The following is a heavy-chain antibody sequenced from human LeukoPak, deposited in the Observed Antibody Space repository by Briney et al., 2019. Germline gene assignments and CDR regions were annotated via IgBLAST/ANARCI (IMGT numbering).Heavy chain of an antibody. J-gene: IGHJ4*02. D-gene: IGHD5-18*01. CDR1: GYTFTSYG. Sequence: SVKVSCKASGYTFTSYGISWVRQAPGQGLEWMGGIIPIFGTANYAQKFQGRVTITADESTSTAYMELSSLRSEDTAVYYCARSYGYSYGHFDYWGQGTLVTVSS. V-gene: IGHV1-69*13. CDR3: ARSYGYSYGHFDY. CDR2: IIPIFGTA.